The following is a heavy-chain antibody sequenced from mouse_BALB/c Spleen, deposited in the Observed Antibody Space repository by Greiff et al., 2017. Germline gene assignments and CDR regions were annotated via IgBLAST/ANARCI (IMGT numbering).Heavy chain of an antibody. CDR1: GYSITSDYA. J-gene: IGHJ3*01. CDR3: AANWGFAY. D-gene: IGHD4-1*01. Sequence: EVKLVEPGPGLVKPSQSLSLTCTVTGYSITSDYAWNWIRQFPGNKLEWMGYISYSGSTSYNPSLKSRISITRDTSKNQFFLQLNSVTTEDTATYYCAANWGFAYWGQGTLVTVSA. V-gene: IGHV3-2*02. CDR2: ISYSGST.